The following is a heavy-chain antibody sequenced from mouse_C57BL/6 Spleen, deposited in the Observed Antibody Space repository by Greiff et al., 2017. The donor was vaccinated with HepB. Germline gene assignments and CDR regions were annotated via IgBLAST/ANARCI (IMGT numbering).Heavy chain of an antibody. Sequence: QVQLQQPGAELVKPGASVKLSCKASGYTFTSYWMQWVKQRPGQGLGWIGEIDPSDSYTNYNQKFKGKATLTVDTSSSTAYMQLSSLTSEDSAVYYCARRDYYGSSPLFDYWGQGTTLTVSS. J-gene: IGHJ2*01. CDR3: ARRDYYGSSPLFDY. CDR1: GYTFTSYW. V-gene: IGHV1-50*01. D-gene: IGHD1-1*01. CDR2: IDPSDSYT.